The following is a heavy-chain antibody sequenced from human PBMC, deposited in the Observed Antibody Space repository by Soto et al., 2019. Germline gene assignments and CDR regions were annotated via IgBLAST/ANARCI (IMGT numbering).Heavy chain of an antibody. CDR2: INHSGST. Sequence: PSETLSLACAVYGGSFSGYYWSWSRQPPGKGLEWIGEINHSGSTNYNPSLKSRVTISVDTSKNQFSLKLSSVTAADTAVYYCARGGRGSFYYYDSSGYYRSYNWFDPWGQGTLVTVSS. V-gene: IGHV4-34*01. CDR1: GGSFSGYY. D-gene: IGHD3-22*01. J-gene: IGHJ5*02. CDR3: ARGGRGSFYYYDSSGYYRSYNWFDP.